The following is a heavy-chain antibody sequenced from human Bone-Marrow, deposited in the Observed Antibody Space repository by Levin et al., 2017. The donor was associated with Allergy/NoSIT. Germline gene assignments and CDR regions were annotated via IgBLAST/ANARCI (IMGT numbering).Heavy chain of an antibody. Sequence: GGSLRLSCAASGFTFSSAWMSWVRQAPGKGLEWVGRIKSKTDGGTTDYAAPVKGRFTMSRDDSKNTLYLQMNSLKTEDTAVYFCTTDFGGSSYMRDHWGQGTLVTVSS. J-gene: IGHJ4*02. D-gene: IGHD1-26*01. CDR3: TTDFGGSSYMRDH. V-gene: IGHV3-15*01. CDR1: GFTFSSAW. CDR2: IKSKTDGGTT.